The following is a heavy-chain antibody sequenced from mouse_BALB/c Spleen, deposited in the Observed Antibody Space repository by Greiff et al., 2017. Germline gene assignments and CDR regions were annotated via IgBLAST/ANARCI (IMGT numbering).Heavy chain of an antibody. D-gene: IGHD2-4*01. V-gene: IGHV5-6-4*01. CDR2: ISSGGSYT. CDR3: TRDYDYDAFAY. CDR1: GFTFSSYT. Sequence: EVQRVESGGGLVKPGGSLKLSCAASGFTFSSYTMSWVRQTPEKRLEWVATISSGGSYTYYPDSVKGRFTISRDNAKNTLYLQMSSLKSEDTAMYYCTRDYDYDAFAYWGQGTLVTVSA. J-gene: IGHJ3*01.